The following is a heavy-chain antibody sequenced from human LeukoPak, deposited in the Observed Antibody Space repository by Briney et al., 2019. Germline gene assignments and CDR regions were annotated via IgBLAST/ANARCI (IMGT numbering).Heavy chain of an antibody. CDR1: GFSFSTYA. D-gene: IGHD3-16*01. Sequence: PGVSLRLSRAASGFSFSTYAMNWVRQAPGKGLRWVPTISGSGGSTYYADSVKGRFTISRDNSKNTLYLQMNSLRAEDTAVYYCAKDGGFGVGYFDYWGQGILVTVSS. CDR3: AKDGGFGVGYFDY. CDR2: ISGSGGST. J-gene: IGHJ4*02. V-gene: IGHV3-23*01.